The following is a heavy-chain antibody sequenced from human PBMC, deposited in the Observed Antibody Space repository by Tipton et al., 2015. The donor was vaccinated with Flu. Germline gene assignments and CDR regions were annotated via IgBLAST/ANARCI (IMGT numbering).Heavy chain of an antibody. D-gene: IGHD2-21*02. CDR1: GASISGHC. V-gene: IGHV4-59*04. J-gene: IGHJ2*01. CDR2: VCQTGRR. CDR3: ATLTDHRGYWHFDL. Sequence: TLSLTCTVSGASISGHCCSWFRQPPGKGLEWVGLVCQTGRREDNPFLKGRVTMSVDTSNNQVSLRLNSVTAADTAIYHCATLTDHRGYWHFDLWGRGTLVIVTS.